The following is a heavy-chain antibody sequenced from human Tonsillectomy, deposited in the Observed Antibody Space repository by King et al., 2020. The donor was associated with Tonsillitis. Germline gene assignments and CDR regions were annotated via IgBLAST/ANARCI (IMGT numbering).Heavy chain of an antibody. CDR2: ISDDGSSE. J-gene: IGHJ4*02. V-gene: IGHV3-30*18. D-gene: IGHD2-2*01. CDR3: AKGCYSPSCFYQED. CDR1: GFTFSSYG. Sequence: AQLVESGGGVVQPGRSLRLSCAASGFTFSSYGMHWVRQAPGKGLEWVAVISDDGSSEYYGDSVKGRFTISRDNSKNTLYLQMNSLRVEDTAVYYCAKGCYSPSCFYQEDWGLGTLVTVSS.